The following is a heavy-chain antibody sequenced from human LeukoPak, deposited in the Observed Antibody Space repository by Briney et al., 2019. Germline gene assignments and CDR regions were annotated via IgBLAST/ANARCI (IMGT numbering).Heavy chain of an antibody. V-gene: IGHV4-4*07. J-gene: IGHJ4*02. Sequence: SETLSLTCTVSGGSISSYYWSWIRQPAGKGLEWIGRIYTSGSTNYNPSLKSRVTMSVDTSKNQISLKVNSVTAADTAVYYCARESYSSSYLFDIWGQGTLVTLSS. CDR1: GGSISSYY. CDR3: ARESYSSSYLFDI. D-gene: IGHD6-6*01. CDR2: IYTSGST.